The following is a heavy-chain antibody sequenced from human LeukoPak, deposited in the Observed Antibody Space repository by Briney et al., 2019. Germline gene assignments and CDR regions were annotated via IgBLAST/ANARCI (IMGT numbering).Heavy chain of an antibody. CDR1: GFTFSNYA. CDR2: IRGSGVST. CDR3: AKDPWGTGDVY. V-gene: IGHV3-23*01. Sequence: GGSLRLSCAASGFTFSNYAMIWVRQAPGKGLEWVSAIRGSGVSTSYADSVKGRFTISRDNSKNTLYLQMNSLRAEDTAVYYCAKDPWGTGDVYWGQGTLVTVSS. J-gene: IGHJ4*02. D-gene: IGHD7-27*01.